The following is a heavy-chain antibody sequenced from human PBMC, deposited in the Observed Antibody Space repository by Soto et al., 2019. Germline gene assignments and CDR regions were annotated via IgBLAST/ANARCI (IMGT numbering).Heavy chain of an antibody. J-gene: IGHJ4*02. CDR1: GYTFTNYY. Sequence: QVQLVQSGSEVKKPGASVKVSCKASGYTFTNYYIHWVRQAPGQGLEWMGIINPSTGSTTSAQKFQGRVTLTRDTSTSTVYMDLSSLRSEDTAVYYCARGRFTTVTTWWYFAYWGQGALVTVSS. CDR2: INPSTGST. V-gene: IGHV1-46*01. CDR3: ARGRFTTVTTWWYFAY. D-gene: IGHD4-17*01.